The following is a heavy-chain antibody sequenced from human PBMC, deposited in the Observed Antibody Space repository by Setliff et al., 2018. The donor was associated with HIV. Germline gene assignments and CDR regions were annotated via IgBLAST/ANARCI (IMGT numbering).Heavy chain of an antibody. CDR3: ARHRQISDWFDP. CDR2: MNSKGES. J-gene: IGHJ5*02. CDR1: GGSIRVDNYF. D-gene: IGHD3-10*01. Sequence: SETLSLTCTVSGGSIRVDNYFWGWIRQPPGKGLEWIGIMNSKGESYYNASFTNGVLISIDTSKNRFSLTMTSVTAADTAVYYCARHRQISDWFDPWGQGILVTVSS. V-gene: IGHV4-39*01.